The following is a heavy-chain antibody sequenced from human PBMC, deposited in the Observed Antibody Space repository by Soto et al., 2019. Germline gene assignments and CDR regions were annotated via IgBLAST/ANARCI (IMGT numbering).Heavy chain of an antibody. J-gene: IGHJ4*02. V-gene: IGHV3-11*06. D-gene: IGHD6-6*01. CDR2: ISNSNSFT. CDR1: GFIFSYYY. Sequence: PGGSLRLSCAASGFIFSYYYMSWIRQAPGKGLEWISDISNSNSFTNYADSVKGRFTISRDNAKNSLYLQMNSLRAEDTAVYYCARGGSSSDYWGQGTLVTVSS. CDR3: ARGGSSSDY.